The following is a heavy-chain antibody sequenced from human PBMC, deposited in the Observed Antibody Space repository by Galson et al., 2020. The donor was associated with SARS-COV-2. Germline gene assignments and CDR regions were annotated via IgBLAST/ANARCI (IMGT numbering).Heavy chain of an antibody. J-gene: IGHJ4*02. D-gene: IGHD5-18*01. CDR3: AKSGGYTYGPLDY. CDR1: GFTFSSHS. CDR2: ISYDGSNK. Sequence: GESLKISCATSGFTFSSHSMHWVRQAPGKGLEWVAVISYDGSNKYYADSVRGRFAISRDNSKNTLFLQMNSLRAEDTAVYYCAKSGGYTYGPLDYWGQGTLVTVSS. V-gene: IGHV3-30-3*02.